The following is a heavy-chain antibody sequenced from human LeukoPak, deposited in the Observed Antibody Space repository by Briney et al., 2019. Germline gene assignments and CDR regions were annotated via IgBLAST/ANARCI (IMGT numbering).Heavy chain of an antibody. Sequence: AGGSLRLSCAASGFTVSSNYMSWVRQAPGKGLEWVSVIYSGGSTYYADSVKGRFTISRDNSKNTLYLQMNSLRAEDTAVYYCAREDFAGDYVSYWGQGTLVTVSS. CDR3: AREDFAGDYVSY. J-gene: IGHJ4*02. CDR1: GFTVSSNY. V-gene: IGHV3-66*01. CDR2: IYSGGST. D-gene: IGHD4-17*01.